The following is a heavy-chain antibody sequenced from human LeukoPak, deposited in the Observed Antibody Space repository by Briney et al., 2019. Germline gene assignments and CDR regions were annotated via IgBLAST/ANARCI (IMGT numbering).Heavy chain of an antibody. D-gene: IGHD5-12*01. V-gene: IGHV3-30*04. CDR2: ISYDGSNK. CDR1: GFTFSSYA. J-gene: IGHJ4*02. CDR3: ASDSGYNFRSPGDY. Sequence: GGSLRLSCAASGFTFSSYATHWVRQAPGKGLEWVAVISYDGSNKYYADSVKGRFTISRDNSKNTLYLQMNSLRAEDTAVYYCASDSGYNFRSPGDYWGQGTLVTVSS.